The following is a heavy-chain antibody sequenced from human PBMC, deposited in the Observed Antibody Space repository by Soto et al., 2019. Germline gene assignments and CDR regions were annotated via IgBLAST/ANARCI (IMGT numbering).Heavy chain of an antibody. CDR3: ATEIEACPPPVYGMDV. Sequence: QVQLVQSGAEVKKPGSSVKVSCKASGGTFSSYAVSWVRQAPGQGLEWMGGIIPIFGSANYAQKFQGRVTITADKSTGTVYVEVSSLGSEDTAVYYCATEIEACPPPVYGMDVWGPGTTVTVSS. D-gene: IGHD3-22*01. CDR2: IIPIFGSA. V-gene: IGHV1-69*06. J-gene: IGHJ6*02. CDR1: GGTFSSYA.